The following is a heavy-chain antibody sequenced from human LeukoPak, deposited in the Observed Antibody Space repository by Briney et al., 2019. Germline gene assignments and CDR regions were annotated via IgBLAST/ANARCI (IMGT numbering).Heavy chain of an antibody. CDR3: AKETGLLWFGELLALDC. D-gene: IGHD3-10*01. CDR1: GFTFSSYW. J-gene: IGHJ4*02. V-gene: IGHV3-7*01. Sequence: GGSLRLSCAASGFTFSSYWMSWVRQAPGKGLEWVANIKQDGSEKYYVDSVKGRFTISRDNAKNSLYLQMNSLRAEDTAVYYCAKETGLLWFGELLALDCWGQGTLVTVSS. CDR2: IKQDGSEK.